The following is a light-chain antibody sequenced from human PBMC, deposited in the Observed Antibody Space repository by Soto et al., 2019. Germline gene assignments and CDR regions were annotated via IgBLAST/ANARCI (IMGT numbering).Light chain of an antibody. CDR3: QQSFSIPYT. Sequence: DIQMTQSPSSLSSSVGYTVTITCRSSQYINNYLNWYQQKPGKAPEFLIYAASSLQSGVPSRFSGSGSGTEFTLTITSLHPEDFETYYCQQSFSIPYTFGRGTKVDIK. J-gene: IGKJ2*01. V-gene: IGKV1-39*01. CDR1: QYINNY. CDR2: AAS.